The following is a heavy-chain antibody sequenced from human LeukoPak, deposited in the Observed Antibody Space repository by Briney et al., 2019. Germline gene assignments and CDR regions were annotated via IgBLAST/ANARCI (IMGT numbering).Heavy chain of an antibody. CDR3: ARDVITDWFDP. Sequence: PGGSLRLSCAVSGFTFGRYWMGWVRQAPGKGLEWVAHIKEDGSERYYADSVKGRFIMSRDNAKNAVYLQVNSLTAEDTAVYYCARDVITDWFDPWGQGTLVTVSS. J-gene: IGHJ5*02. CDR1: GFTFGRYW. V-gene: IGHV3-7*01. D-gene: IGHD3-16*01. CDR2: IKEDGSER.